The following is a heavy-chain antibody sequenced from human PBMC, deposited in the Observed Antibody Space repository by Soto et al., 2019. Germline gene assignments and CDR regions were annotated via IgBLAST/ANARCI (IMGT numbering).Heavy chain of an antibody. D-gene: IGHD3-22*01. Sequence: PSETLSLTCAVYDGSFSGYYWRWISKPPGKGLEWIGEINHSGSTNYNPSLKSRVTISVDTSKNQFSLKLSSVTAADTAVYYCARRIMDMIVDYGMDVWGQGTTVTVSS. CDR1: DGSFSGYY. J-gene: IGHJ6*02. V-gene: IGHV4-34*01. CDR3: ARRIMDMIVDYGMDV. CDR2: INHSGST.